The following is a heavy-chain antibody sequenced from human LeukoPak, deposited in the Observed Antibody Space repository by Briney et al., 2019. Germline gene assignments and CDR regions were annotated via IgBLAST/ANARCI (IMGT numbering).Heavy chain of an antibody. D-gene: IGHD1-26*01. J-gene: IGHJ4*02. CDR1: GFTFSSYS. CDR3: ARSKSWAHADS. Sequence: GSLRLSCAASGFTFSSYSMNWVRQSPGKGLEWIGSIHQTGSTYYNPSLQSRVTISLDTSKSRSSLRLPSVTAADTAVYFCARSKSWAHADSWGQGTLVTVSS. CDR2: IHQTGST. V-gene: IGHV4-38-2*01.